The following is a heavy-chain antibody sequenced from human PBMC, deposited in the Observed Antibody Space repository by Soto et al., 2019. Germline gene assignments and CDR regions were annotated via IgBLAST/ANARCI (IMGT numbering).Heavy chain of an antibody. D-gene: IGHD6-19*01. CDR1: GGTFSGYQ. V-gene: IGHV4-34*01. CDR2: VNHSGTT. CDR3: ARGKWLDKY. J-gene: IGHJ4*02. Sequence: QVHLQQWGAGLLKPSETLSLTCAVYGGTFSGYQWSWIRQPPGKGLEWIGEVNHSGTTSYNPSLKSRLTISVDTSKNQFSLKLSSVTAADTAVYYCARGKWLDKYWGQGTLVTVSS.